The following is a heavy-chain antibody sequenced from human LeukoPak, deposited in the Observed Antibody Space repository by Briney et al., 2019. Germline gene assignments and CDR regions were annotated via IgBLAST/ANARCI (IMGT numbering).Heavy chain of an antibody. J-gene: IGHJ4*02. Sequence: PGGSLRLSCAASGFTFSSYAMSWVRQAPGKGLEWVSAISGSGGSTYYADSVKGRFTISRDNSKNTLYLQMNSLRAEDTAVHYRAKARGYCSGGSCYSGLFDYWGQGTLVTVSS. V-gene: IGHV3-23*01. CDR3: AKARGYCSGGSCYSGLFDY. D-gene: IGHD2-15*01. CDR2: ISGSGGST. CDR1: GFTFSSYA.